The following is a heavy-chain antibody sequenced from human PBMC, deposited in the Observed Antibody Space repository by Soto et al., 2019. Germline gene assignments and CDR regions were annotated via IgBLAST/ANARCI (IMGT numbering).Heavy chain of an antibody. CDR3: AGISRGH. J-gene: IGHJ4*02. D-gene: IGHD2-15*01. Sequence: EAQLVESGGDLVQPGGSLRLSCAASGFTLNRDWTSWVRQAPGKGLEWVASITDDGTGKFYVDSVKGRFTSSRDDAKNSLYLQMISLRAEDTAVYYCAGISRGHWGQGTLVTVSS. V-gene: IGHV3-7*01. CDR2: ITDDGTGK. CDR1: GFTLNRDW.